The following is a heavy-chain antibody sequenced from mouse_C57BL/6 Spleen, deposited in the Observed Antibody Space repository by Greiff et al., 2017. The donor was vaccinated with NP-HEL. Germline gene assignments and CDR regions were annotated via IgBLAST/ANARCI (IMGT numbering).Heavy chain of an antibody. CDR1: GFTFSDYY. CDR3: AREEYYYGSSRYFDV. CDR2: INYDGSST. J-gene: IGHJ1*03. Sequence: EVKVVESEGGLVQPGSSMKLSCTASGFTFSDYYMAWVRQVPEKGLEWVANINYDGSSTYYLDSLKSRFIISRDNAKNILYLQMSSLKSEDTATYYCAREEYYYGSSRYFDVWGTGTTVTVSS. V-gene: IGHV5-16*01. D-gene: IGHD1-1*01.